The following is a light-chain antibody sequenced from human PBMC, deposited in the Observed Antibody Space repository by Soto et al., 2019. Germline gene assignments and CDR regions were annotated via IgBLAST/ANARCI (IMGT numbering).Light chain of an antibody. CDR3: QQRSNWPPGA. CDR2: DAY. V-gene: IGKV3-11*01. Sequence: EIVLTQSPATLSLSAGERATLSCRASQSVTSNLAWYQQKPGQAPRLLIYDAYNRAPGIPARFSGSGSGTDFILTISSLEPEDFAVYYCQQRSNWPPGAFGGGTKVEIK. J-gene: IGKJ4*01. CDR1: QSVTSN.